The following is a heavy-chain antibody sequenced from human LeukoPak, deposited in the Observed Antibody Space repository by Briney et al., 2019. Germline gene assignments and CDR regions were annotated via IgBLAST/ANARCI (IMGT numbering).Heavy chain of an antibody. J-gene: IGHJ4*02. Sequence: SETLSLTCGVSGGSISSSNWWSWVRQPPGKGLEWIGEIHHSGSTNYNASLKSRVTISVDKSKNQISLNLTSVTAADTAVYYCVRVLAGGNGDYWGQGTLVTVSS. D-gene: IGHD6-19*01. V-gene: IGHV4-4*02. CDR3: VRVLAGGNGDY. CDR2: IHHSGST. CDR1: GGSISSSNW.